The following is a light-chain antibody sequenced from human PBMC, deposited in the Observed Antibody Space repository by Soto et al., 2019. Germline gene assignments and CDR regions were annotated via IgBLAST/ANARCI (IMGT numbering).Light chain of an antibody. CDR3: AAWDDSLSGVV. J-gene: IGLJ2*01. Sequence: QSVLTQPPSASGTPGQRATISCSGSRSNIGSNYVYWYQQLPGTAPKLLIYRNNQRPSGVPDRFSGSKSGTSASLAISGLRAEDEADYYCAAWDDSLSGVVFGGGTKLTVL. CDR2: RNN. CDR1: RSNIGSNY. V-gene: IGLV1-47*01.